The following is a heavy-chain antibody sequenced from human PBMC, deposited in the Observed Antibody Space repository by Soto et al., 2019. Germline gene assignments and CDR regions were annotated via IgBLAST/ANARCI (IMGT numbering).Heavy chain of an antibody. J-gene: IGHJ4*02. V-gene: IGHV3-7*03. CDR2: INEDGRDK. D-gene: IGHD3-3*01. CDR3: VKDVEWSLDF. Sequence: GTLSLSCAAAGFTFGSYWMNWVRQAPGRGMEWVAKINEDGRDKYFADSVMGRFTISRDNSRNSVFLEMSSLRAEDTDIYYCVKDVEWSLDFWGQGALVTVSS. CDR1: GFTFGSYW.